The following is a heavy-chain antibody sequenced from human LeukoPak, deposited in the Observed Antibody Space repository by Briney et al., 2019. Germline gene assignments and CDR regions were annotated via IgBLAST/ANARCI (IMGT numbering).Heavy chain of an antibody. CDR3: AKDRVSGPPYNWFDP. CDR1: GFTFSNFW. CDR2: IYGDGSFT. J-gene: IGHJ5*02. V-gene: IGHV3-74*01. Sequence: PGGSLRLSCAASGFTFSNFWMHWVRQALGKGLVWVALIYGDGSFTRYADSVKGRFTISRDNAKNSLYLQMNSLRAEDTALYYCAKDRVSGPPYNWFDPWGQGTLVTVSS. D-gene: IGHD6-19*01.